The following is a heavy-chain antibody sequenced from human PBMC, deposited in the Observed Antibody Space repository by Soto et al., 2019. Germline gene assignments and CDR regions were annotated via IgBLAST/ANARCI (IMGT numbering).Heavy chain of an antibody. CDR1: GYTFTSYA. D-gene: IGHD3-22*01. J-gene: IGHJ5*02. Sequence: ASVKVSCKASGYTFTSYAMHGVRQAPGQRLEWMGWINAGNGNTKYSQKFQGRVTITRDTSASTAYMELSSLRSEDTAVYYCATDTLYDSSGYYYVGYKWFDPCGQRTLVAVSP. CDR2: INAGNGNT. V-gene: IGHV1-3*01. CDR3: ATDTLYDSSGYYYVGYKWFDP.